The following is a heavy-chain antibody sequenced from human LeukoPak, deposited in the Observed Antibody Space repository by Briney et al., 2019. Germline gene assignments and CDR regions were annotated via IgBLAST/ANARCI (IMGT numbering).Heavy chain of an antibody. J-gene: IGHJ6*02. CDR1: GFTFSSYW. V-gene: IGHV3-7*01. CDR3: ARGPDKIAAAVPRNYYYYGMDV. Sequence: GGSLRLSCAASGFTFSSYWMSWVRQAPGKGLEWVANIKQDGSEKHYVDSVKGRFTISRDNAKNSLYLQMNSLRAEDTAVYYCARGPDKIAAAVPRNYYYYGMDVWGQGTTVTVSS. CDR2: IKQDGSEK. D-gene: IGHD6-13*01.